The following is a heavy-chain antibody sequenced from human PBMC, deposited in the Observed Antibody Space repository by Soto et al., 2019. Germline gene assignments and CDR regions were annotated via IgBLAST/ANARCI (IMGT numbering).Heavy chain of an antibody. CDR3: ARDQGGFHKFDP. J-gene: IGHJ5*02. Sequence: PGGSLRLSCAASGFTFSSYAIHWVRQAPGKGLEWVALILYDGSIKYYADSVKGRFTISRDNSKNTLYLQMNSLRAEDTAVYYCARDQGGFHKFDPWGQGTLVTVSS. CDR2: ILYDGSIK. CDR1: GFTFSSYA. D-gene: IGHD1-26*01. V-gene: IGHV3-30-3*01.